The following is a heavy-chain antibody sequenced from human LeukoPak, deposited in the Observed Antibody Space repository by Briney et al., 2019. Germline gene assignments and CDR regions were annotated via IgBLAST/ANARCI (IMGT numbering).Heavy chain of an antibody. CDR2: IRNKPNSYTT. Sequence: PGGPLGLPVAASGFPFRDHFMDGAPRPPGKGREGVGRIRNKPNSYTTENAASVEGRFTISRDDSQNSLYLQMNSLKTEDTAVYYCGRESARGGSYFIDAFDIWGQGTMVIVSS. CDR3: GRESARGGSYFIDAFDI. D-gene: IGHD3-10*01. V-gene: IGHV3-72*01. CDR1: GFPFRDHF. J-gene: IGHJ3*02.